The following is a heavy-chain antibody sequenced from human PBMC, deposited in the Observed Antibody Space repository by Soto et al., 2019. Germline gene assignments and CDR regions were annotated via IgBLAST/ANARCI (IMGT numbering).Heavy chain of an antibody. CDR3: ARDWYYTLDY. CDR2: INSDGST. J-gene: IGHJ4*02. CDR1: GFSFSTTW. V-gene: IGHV3-74*01. Sequence: EVQLVESGGDLVQPGGSLRLSCAASGFSFSTTWMHWVRQAPGKGLEWVSRINSDGSTTYADSVRGRFTISGDNAENTLYLQMNSLRDVDTAVYYCARDWYYTLDYWGQGTLVTVSS. D-gene: IGHD6-13*01.